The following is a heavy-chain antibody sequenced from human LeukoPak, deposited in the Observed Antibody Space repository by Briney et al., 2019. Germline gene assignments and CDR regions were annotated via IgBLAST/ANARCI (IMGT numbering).Heavy chain of an antibody. CDR2: INWSGGST. Sequence: GGSLRLSCSASGFDFDAHGMSWVRQVPGKGLEWVSGINWSGGSTAYADPMRGRITISRDNAKNSLYLQMDSLRAEDTALYYCAGAPITSPFYFDYWGQGTLVTVSS. D-gene: IGHD2-2*01. V-gene: IGHV3-20*04. J-gene: IGHJ4*02. CDR1: GFDFDAHG. CDR3: AGAPITSPFYFDY.